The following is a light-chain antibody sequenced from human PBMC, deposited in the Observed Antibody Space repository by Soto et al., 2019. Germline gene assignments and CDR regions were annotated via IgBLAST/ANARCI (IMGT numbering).Light chain of an antibody. CDR3: QQSFRTPYT. V-gene: IGKV1-39*01. CDR1: QTINKN. J-gene: IGKJ2*01. CDR2: SAS. Sequence: DIQMTQSPSSLSASVGDRVTITCRASQTINKNLNWYQQKPGQAPNLLIYSASDFQSGVPSRFSGSGSGTEFPLTISRLQPEDFATYYCQQSFRTPYTFGQGTDLEI.